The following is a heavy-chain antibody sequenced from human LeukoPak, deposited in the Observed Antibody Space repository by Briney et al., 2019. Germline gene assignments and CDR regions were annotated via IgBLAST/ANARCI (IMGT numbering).Heavy chain of an antibody. D-gene: IGHD6-19*01. V-gene: IGHV3-21*01. CDR1: GFTFSSYS. CDR2: ISSSGRYI. J-gene: IGHJ4*02. Sequence: GGSLRLSCAASGFTFSSYSMNWVRQAPGKGLEWVSFISSSGRYIYYADSVKGRFTISRDNAKNSLYLQMNSLRVEDTAVYYCARDNGWGRYYFDSWGQGTLATVSS. CDR3: ARDNGWGRYYFDS.